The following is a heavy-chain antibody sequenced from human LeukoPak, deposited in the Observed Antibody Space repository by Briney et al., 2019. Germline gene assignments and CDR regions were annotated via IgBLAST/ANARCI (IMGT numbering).Heavy chain of an antibody. D-gene: IGHD4-17*01. CDR2: ISGSGGST. V-gene: IGHV3-23*01. CDR3: AKHMDYGDYSAFDY. J-gene: IGHJ4*02. Sequence: PGGSLRLSCVASGFTFSSYAMSWVRQAPGKGLEWVSAISGSGGSTYYADSVKGRFTISRDNSKNTLYLQMNSLRAEDTAVYYCAKHMDYGDYSAFDYWGQGTLVTVSS. CDR1: GFTFSSYA.